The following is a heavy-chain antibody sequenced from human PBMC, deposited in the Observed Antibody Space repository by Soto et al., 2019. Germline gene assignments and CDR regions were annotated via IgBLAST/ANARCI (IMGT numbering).Heavy chain of an antibody. CDR1: GGSFISSAYY. V-gene: IGHV4-39*01. Sequence: SETLSLTCTVSGGSFISSAYYCGWIRQPPGKGLEWIGSFYSSGSTHYNPSLKSRLTISVDTSKNQFSLKLNSVTAADTAVYYCASCSGAAFYGLDVWGQGTTVTVS. CDR2: FYSSGST. D-gene: IGHD2-15*01. J-gene: IGHJ6*02. CDR3: ASCSGAAFYGLDV.